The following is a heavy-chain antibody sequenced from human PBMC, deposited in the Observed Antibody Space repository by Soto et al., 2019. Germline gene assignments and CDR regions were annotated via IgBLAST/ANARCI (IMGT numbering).Heavy chain of an antibody. CDR1: GGSISSYY. D-gene: IGHD6-6*01. CDR2: IYYSGST. CDR3: ARDSLDSSSGHYYYMDV. J-gene: IGHJ6*03. Sequence: QVQLQESGPGLVKPSETLSLTCTVSGGSISSYYWSWIRQPPGKGLEWIVYIYYSGSTNYNPSLKSRVTISVDTSKNQFSLKLSYVTAADTAVYYCARDSLDSSSGHYYYMDVWGKGTTVTVSS. V-gene: IGHV4-59*01.